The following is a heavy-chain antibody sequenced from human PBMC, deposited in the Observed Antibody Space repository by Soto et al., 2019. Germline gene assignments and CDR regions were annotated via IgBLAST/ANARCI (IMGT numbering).Heavy chain of an antibody. Sequence: TSETLSLTCTVAGGSISSSYWSWIRQPPGKALEWIGYLYNSGSTNYNPSLKSRVTMSVDTSKNQFSLKLSSVTAADTAVYYCARRRRQQNVFYFDDWGQGTLVTVSS. CDR2: LYNSGST. D-gene: IGHD6-13*01. CDR1: GGSISSSY. CDR3: ARRRRQQNVFYFDD. J-gene: IGHJ4*02. V-gene: IGHV4-59*08.